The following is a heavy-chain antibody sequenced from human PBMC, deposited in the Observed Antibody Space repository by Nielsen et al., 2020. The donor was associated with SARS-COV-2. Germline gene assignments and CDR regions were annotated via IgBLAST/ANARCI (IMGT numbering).Heavy chain of an antibody. D-gene: IGHD2-15*01. CDR1: GGTFSSYA. V-gene: IGHV1-69*13. J-gene: IGHJ6*02. CDR3: ARDLVAARDYYYYGMDV. CDR2: IIPIFGTA. Sequence: SVKVSCKASGGTFSSYAISWVRQAPGQGLEWMGGIIPIFGTANYAQKFQGRVTITADESTSTAYMELSSLGSEDTAVYYCARDLVAARDYYYYGMDVWGQGTTVTVSS.